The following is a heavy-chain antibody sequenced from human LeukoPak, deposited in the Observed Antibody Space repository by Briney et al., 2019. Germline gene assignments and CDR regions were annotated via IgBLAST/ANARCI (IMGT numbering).Heavy chain of an antibody. V-gene: IGHV3-11*01. J-gene: IGHJ4*02. Sequence: GGSLRLSCAASGFTLSDYYMSWIRQAPGKGLEWVSYISSSGSTIYYADSVKGRFTISRDNAKNSLYLQMNSLRAEDTAVYYCARKNTEAAAASFDYWGQGTLVTVSS. CDR2: ISSSGSTI. CDR3: ARKNTEAAAASFDY. D-gene: IGHD2/OR15-2a*01. CDR1: GFTLSDYY.